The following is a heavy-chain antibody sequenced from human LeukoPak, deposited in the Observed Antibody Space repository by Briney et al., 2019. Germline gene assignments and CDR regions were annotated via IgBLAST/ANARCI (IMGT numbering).Heavy chain of an antibody. V-gene: IGHV4-59*01. CDR2: IYYSGST. D-gene: IGHD6-19*01. Sequence: SETLSLTCTVSGGSISSYYWSWIRQPPGKGLEWIGYIYYSGSTNYNPSLKSRVTISVDTSKNQFSLKLSSVTAADTAVYYCARATGYSSGWYAGTLDYWGQGTLVTVSP. J-gene: IGHJ4*02. CDR1: GGSISSYY. CDR3: ARATGYSSGWYAGTLDY.